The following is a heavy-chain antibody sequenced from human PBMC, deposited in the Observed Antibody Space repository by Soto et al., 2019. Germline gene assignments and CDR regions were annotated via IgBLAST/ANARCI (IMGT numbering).Heavy chain of an antibody. J-gene: IGHJ4*02. V-gene: IGHV1-46*01. CDR2: VNPSGGHT. CDR1: GDTFTDYY. CDR3: ARGGHVVVVTAALDY. D-gene: IGHD2-21*02. Sequence: QVQLMQSGAEVKKPGASVKVSCKASGDTFTDYYIHWVRQAPGQGLEWMGTVNPSGGHTTYAQHFLGRVTRTWDPSPXTLYMELTSLTSDDTAIYYCARGGHVVVVTAALDYWGQGTLVTVSS.